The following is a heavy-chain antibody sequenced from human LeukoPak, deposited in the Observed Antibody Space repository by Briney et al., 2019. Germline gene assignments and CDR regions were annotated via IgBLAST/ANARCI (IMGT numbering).Heavy chain of an antibody. CDR2: INHSGST. CDR1: GGSFSGYY. CDR3: ARGRSLWFGVFDY. D-gene: IGHD3-10*01. J-gene: IGHJ4*02. Sequence: SETLSLTCAVYGGSFSGYYWSWIRQPPGKGLEWIGEINHSGSTNYNPSLKSRVTISVDTSKNQFSLKLSSVTAADTAVYYCARGRSLWFGVFDYWGQGTLVTVSS. V-gene: IGHV4-34*01.